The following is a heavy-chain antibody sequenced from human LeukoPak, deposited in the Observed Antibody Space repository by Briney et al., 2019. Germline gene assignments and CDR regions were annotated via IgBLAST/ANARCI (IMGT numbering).Heavy chain of an antibody. Sequence: PSETLSLTCTVSGGSISSSSYYWGWIRQPPGKGLEWIGSIYYSGSTYYNPSLKSRVTISVDTSKNQFSLKLSSVTAADTAVYYCARQGLPTGEGDFDYRGQGTLVTVSS. J-gene: IGHJ4*02. CDR2: IYYSGST. CDR1: GGSISSSSYY. CDR3: ARQGLPTGEGDFDY. V-gene: IGHV4-39*01. D-gene: IGHD7-27*01.